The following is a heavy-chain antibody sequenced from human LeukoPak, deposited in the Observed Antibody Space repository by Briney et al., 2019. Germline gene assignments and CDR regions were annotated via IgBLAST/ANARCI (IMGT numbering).Heavy chain of an antibody. CDR3: VRDIYDFWRGVWFDP. J-gene: IGHJ5*02. CDR1: GYTFTSYA. Sequence: VASVKVSCKASGYTFTSYAMNWVRQAPGQGLEWMGWINPNSGGTNNAQKFQGRVTMTRDTSISTAYMELSSLKSDDTAVYYCVRDIYDFWRGVWFDPWGQGTLVTVSS. V-gene: IGHV1-2*02. D-gene: IGHD3-3*01. CDR2: INPNSGGT.